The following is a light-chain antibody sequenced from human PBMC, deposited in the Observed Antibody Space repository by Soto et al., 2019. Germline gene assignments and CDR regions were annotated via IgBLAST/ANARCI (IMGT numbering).Light chain of an antibody. V-gene: IGLV2-14*01. CDR3: RSYSSTDTPFV. CDR2: EVT. Sequence: QSALAQPSSVSGSPGQSITISCTGTSTDVGGYNYVSWYQHHSGKAPKHLIYEVTNRPSGISDRFSGSKSVNTASLTISGLQAEDESDSYCRSYSSTDTPFVFGTGTKLTVL. J-gene: IGLJ1*01. CDR1: STDVGGYNY.